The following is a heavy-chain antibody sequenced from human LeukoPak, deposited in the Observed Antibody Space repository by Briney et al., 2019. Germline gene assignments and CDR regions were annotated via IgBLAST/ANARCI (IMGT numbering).Heavy chain of an antibody. CDR3: ARYYLGYCSSTSCLTPSDAFDI. CDR1: GGSISSNNW. Sequence: SGTLSLTCAVSGGSISSNNWWGWVRQPPGKGLEWIGEIYHSGSTNYNPSLKSRVTISVDKSKNQFSLKLSSVTAADTAVYYCARYYLGYCSSTSCLTPSDAFDIWGQGTMVTVSS. J-gene: IGHJ3*02. CDR2: IYHSGST. V-gene: IGHV4-4*02. D-gene: IGHD2-2*01.